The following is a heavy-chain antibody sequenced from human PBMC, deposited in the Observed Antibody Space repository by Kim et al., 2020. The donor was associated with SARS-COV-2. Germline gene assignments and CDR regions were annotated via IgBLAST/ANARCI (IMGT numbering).Heavy chain of an antibody. V-gene: IGHV3-9*01. CDR3: AKGYLWFGELWGNWFDP. Sequence: GGSLRLSCAASGFTFDDYAMHWVRQAPGKGLEWVSGISWNSGSIGYADSVKGRFTISRDNAKNSLYLQMNSLRAEDTALYYCAKGYLWFGELWGNWFDPWGQGTLVTVSS. D-gene: IGHD3-10*01. CDR2: ISWNSGSI. J-gene: IGHJ5*02. CDR1: GFTFDDYA.